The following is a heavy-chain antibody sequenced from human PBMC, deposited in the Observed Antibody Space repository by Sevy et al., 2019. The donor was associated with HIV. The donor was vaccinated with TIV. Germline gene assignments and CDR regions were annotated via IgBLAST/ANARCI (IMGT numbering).Heavy chain of an antibody. D-gene: IGHD3-22*01. V-gene: IGHV3-23*01. Sequence: GGSLRLSCAASGFTFSSYAMSWVRQAPGKGLEWVSSISGSGSFTYYADSVKGHFTISRDNSKNTLYLQMTSLRAEDTAVYYCAKEGQGEYYDSSGSFDYWGQGTLATVSS. CDR1: GFTFSSYA. CDR3: AKEGQGEYYDSSGSFDY. CDR2: ISGSGSFT. J-gene: IGHJ4*02.